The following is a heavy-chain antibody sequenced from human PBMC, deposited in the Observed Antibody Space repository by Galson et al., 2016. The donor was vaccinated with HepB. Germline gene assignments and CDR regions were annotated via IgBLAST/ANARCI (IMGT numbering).Heavy chain of an antibody. CDR1: GYNFSNYW. CDR2: IYPGDSDT. CDR3: ARHGGVLWFGELGY. Sequence: QSGAEVKKPGESLKISCQGSGYNFSNYWIGWVRQMPGKGLEWMGIIYPGDSDTRYSPSFQGQVTISADRSVSTAYLQWSGLKASDTAMYYCARHGGVLWFGELGYWGQGTLVTVSS. D-gene: IGHD3-10*01. J-gene: IGHJ4*02. V-gene: IGHV5-51*01.